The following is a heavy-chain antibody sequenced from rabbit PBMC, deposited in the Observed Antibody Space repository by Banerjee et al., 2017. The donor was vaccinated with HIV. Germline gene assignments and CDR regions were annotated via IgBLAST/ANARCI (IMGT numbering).Heavy chain of an antibody. Sequence: QEQLEESGGGLVKPEGSLTLTCTASGFDLSNYYCICWVRQAPGKGLEWIACIYTGDGATYYASWAKGRFTISRSTSLNTVTLQMTSLTAADTATYFCARDLAGVIGWNFNLWGPGTLVT. J-gene: IGHJ4*01. CDR2: IYTGDGAT. V-gene: IGHV1S43*01. CDR3: ARDLAGVIGWNFNL. D-gene: IGHD4-1*01. CDR1: GFDLSNYYC.